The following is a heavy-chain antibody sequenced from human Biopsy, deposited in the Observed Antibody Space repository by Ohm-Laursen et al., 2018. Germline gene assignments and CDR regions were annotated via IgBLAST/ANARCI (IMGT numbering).Heavy chain of an antibody. CDR3: ARDFRAGSGFLRSNNHYCGMDV. Sequence: TLSLTWTVSGGSIKSYYWNWIRQSPGKGLEWIGFIYYTGHTNYNPSLKSRATMSVETSQNQFSLNLNSVTAADTAVYYCARDFRAGSGFLRSNNHYCGMDVWGPGTRVTVSS. D-gene: IGHD5-24*01. CDR1: GGSIKSYY. V-gene: IGHV4-59*01. CDR2: IYYTGHT. J-gene: IGHJ6*02.